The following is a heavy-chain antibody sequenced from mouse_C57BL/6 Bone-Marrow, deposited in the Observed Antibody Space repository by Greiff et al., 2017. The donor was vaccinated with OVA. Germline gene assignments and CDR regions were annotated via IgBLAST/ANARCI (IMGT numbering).Heavy chain of an antibody. CDR3: ARRRNCSHAMDY. J-gene: IGHJ4*01. V-gene: IGHV5-15*01. Sequence: EVKLMESGGGLVQPGGSLKLSCAASGFTFSDYGMAWVRQAPRKGPEWVAFISNLAYSTYSADTVTGRFTISRENAKNTLYLEMISLRSEDTAMDVCARRRNCSHAMDYWGQGTSVTVSS. CDR1: GFTFSDYG. CDR2: ISNLAYST.